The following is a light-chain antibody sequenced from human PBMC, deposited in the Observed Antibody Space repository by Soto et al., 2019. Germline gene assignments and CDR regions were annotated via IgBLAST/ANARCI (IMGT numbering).Light chain of an antibody. V-gene: IGLV2-11*01. J-gene: IGLJ1*01. Sequence: QSALTQPRSVSGSPGQSVTISCTGTSSDVGGYNYVSWYQQHSGKAPKLMIYDVSKRPSGVPDRFSGSKSGNTASLTISGLQAEDEADYYCCSYAGSYSYVFGPGTKLTVL. CDR3: CSYAGSYSYV. CDR2: DVS. CDR1: SSDVGGYNY.